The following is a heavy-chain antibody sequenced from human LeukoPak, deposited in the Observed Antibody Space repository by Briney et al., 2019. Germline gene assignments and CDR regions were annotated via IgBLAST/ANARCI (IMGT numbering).Heavy chain of an antibody. CDR3: AREVDSDWFDP. CDR1: GYTFTGYY. Sequence: ASLKLSCKASGYTFTGYYMHCVRQAPGQGLERSGWINPNSGGTNYAQKFQGRVTMTRDTSISTAYMELSRLRSDDTAVYYCAREVDSDWFDPWGQGTLVTVSS. J-gene: IGHJ5*02. D-gene: IGHD2-15*01. CDR2: INPNSGGT. V-gene: IGHV1-2*02.